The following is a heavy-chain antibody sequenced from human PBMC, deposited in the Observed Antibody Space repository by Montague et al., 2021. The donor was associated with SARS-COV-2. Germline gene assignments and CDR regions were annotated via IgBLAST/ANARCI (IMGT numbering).Heavy chain of an antibody. D-gene: IGHD3-22*01. CDR2: IYYSGNT. J-gene: IGHJ3*01. V-gene: IGHV4-39*07. CDR3: ARDTYYYDSSDWKDVFDS. CDR1: GGSITSNSYY. Sequence: SETLSLTCTASGGSITSNSYYWGFIRQPPGEGLEWIGSIYYSGNTYYNPSLKSRVTISVDTSKNQFSLKVRSVTAADAAIYYCARDTYYYDSSDWKDVFDSWGQGTMVTVSS.